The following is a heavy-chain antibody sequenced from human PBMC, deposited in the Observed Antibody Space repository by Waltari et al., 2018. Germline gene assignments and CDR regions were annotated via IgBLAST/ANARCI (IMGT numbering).Heavy chain of an antibody. CDR1: GGSISSSSYY. J-gene: IGHJ4*02. CDR3: AKGGGLFDY. D-gene: IGHD2-15*01. Sequence: QLQLQESGPGLVKPSETLSLTCTVSGGSISSSSYYWGWIRQAPGKGLEWVAVIWYDGSNKYYADSVKGRFTISRDNSKNTLYLQMNSLGAEDTAVYYCAKGGGLFDYWGQGTLVTVSS. V-gene: IGHV3-33*06. CDR2: IWYDGSNK.